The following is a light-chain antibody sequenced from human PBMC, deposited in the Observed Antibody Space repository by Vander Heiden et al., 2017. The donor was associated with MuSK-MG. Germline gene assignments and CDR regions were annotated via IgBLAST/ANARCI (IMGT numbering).Light chain of an antibody. CDR1: QSVSGSY. V-gene: IGKV3-20*01. CDR3: QQDGDSLLT. J-gene: IGKJ4*01. Sequence: EILLTQSPGTLSLSPGERASLSCRASQSVSGSYIAWYQQKPGQSPRLLIHGTSGRAAGIPDRFGGFGSGTDFTLTISRLEPEDFAVYYCQQDGDSLLTFGGGTRVEIK. CDR2: GTS.